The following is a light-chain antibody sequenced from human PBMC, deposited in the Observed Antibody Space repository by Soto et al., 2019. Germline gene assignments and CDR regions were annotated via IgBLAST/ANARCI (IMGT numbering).Light chain of an antibody. CDR2: GAS. Sequence: EIVLTQSPGTLSLSPGERATLSCRANQSVSSSYLAWYQQKPGQAPRLFIYGASSRATGIPDRFSGSGSGTDFTLTISRLEPEDFAVYYCQQYGTSPTTFGQGTRLEIK. V-gene: IGKV3-20*01. CDR1: QSVSSSY. J-gene: IGKJ5*01. CDR3: QQYGTSPTT.